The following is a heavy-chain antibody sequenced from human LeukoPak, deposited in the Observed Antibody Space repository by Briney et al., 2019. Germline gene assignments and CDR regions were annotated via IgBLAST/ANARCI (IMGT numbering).Heavy chain of an antibody. Sequence: SETLSLTCTVSGGSISSYYWSWIRQPAGKGLEWIGRIYTSGSTNYNPSLKSRVTMSVDTSKNQFSLKLSSVTAADTAVYYCARHRLGGITIFGVVTSYPDYWGQGTLVTVSS. CDR1: GGSISSYY. V-gene: IGHV4-4*07. J-gene: IGHJ4*02. D-gene: IGHD3-3*01. CDR2: IYTSGST. CDR3: ARHRLGGITIFGVVTSYPDY.